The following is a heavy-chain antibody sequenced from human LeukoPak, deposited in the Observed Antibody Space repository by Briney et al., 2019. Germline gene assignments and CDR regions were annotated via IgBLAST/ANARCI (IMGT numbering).Heavy chain of an antibody. CDR1: GYSINSGYY. J-gene: IGHJ5*02. D-gene: IGHD6-13*01. CDR3: ARHERGLAAAPS. Sequence: SETLSLTCAVSGYSINSGYYWGWIRQPPGKGLEWIGSIYHSGSTYYNPSLKSRVTISVDTSKNQFSLKLNSVTAADTAVYYCARHERGLAAAPSWGQGTLVTVSS. CDR2: IYHSGST. V-gene: IGHV4-38-2*01.